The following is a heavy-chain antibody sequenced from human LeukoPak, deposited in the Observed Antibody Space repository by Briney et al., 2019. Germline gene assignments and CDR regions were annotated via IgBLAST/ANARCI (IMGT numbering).Heavy chain of an antibody. J-gene: IGHJ4*02. CDR2: INWNGAST. CDR3: ARDGVGDPNPPNPLDYDFWSGYYRNFDY. D-gene: IGHD3-3*01. CDR1: GFTFDDYG. Sequence: GGSLRLSCAASGFTFDDYGMSWVRQAPGKGLEWVSGINWNGASTGYADSVEGRFTISRDNAKNSLYLQMNSLRAEDTALYYCARDGVGDPNPPNPLDYDFWSGYYRNFDYWGQGTLVTVSS. V-gene: IGHV3-20*04.